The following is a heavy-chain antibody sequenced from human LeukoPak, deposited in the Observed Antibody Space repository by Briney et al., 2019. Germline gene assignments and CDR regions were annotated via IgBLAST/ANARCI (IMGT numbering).Heavy chain of an antibody. Sequence: SETLSLTCTVSGGSISSYYWSWIRQPPGKGLEWIGYIYYSGSTNYNPSLKSRVTISVDTSKNQFSLKLSSVTAADTAVYYCARGRRYYDFWSGYYYDYWGQGTLVTVSS. J-gene: IGHJ4*02. CDR2: IYYSGST. V-gene: IGHV4-59*12. CDR3: ARGRRYYDFWSGYYYDY. D-gene: IGHD3-3*01. CDR1: GGSISSYY.